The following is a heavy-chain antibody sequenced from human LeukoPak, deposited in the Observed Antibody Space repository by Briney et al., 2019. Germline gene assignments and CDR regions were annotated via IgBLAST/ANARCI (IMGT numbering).Heavy chain of an antibody. Sequence: GGSLRLSCAASGFTFDDYGMSWVRQAPGKGLEWVANIQRHGGETYYVDSVRGRFTISRDNAQNSLYLQMDSLRVEDTAVFYCARVAEVRPGYSFGTRYYYYHHMDVWGKGTTVTVSS. V-gene: IGHV3-7*01. CDR1: GFTFDDYG. CDR2: IQRHGGET. D-gene: IGHD5-18*01. J-gene: IGHJ6*03. CDR3: ARVAEVRPGYSFGTRYYYYHHMDV.